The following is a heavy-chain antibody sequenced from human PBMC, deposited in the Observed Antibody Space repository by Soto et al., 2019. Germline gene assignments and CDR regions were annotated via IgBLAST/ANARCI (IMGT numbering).Heavy chain of an antibody. V-gene: IGHV5-51*01. CDR2: IYPGDSDT. J-gene: IGHJ4*02. Sequence: SLKISCKGSGYSFTSYWIGWVRQMPGKGLEWMGIIYPGDSDTRYSPSFQGQVTISADKSISTAYLQWSSLKASDTAMYYCAGKIGEDRSNPGAFDYWGQGTLVTVSS. CDR3: AGKIGEDRSNPGAFDY. CDR1: GYSFTSYW. D-gene: IGHD3-10*01.